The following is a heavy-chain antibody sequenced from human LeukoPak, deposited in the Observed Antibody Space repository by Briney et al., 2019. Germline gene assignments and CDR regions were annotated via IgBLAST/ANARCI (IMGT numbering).Heavy chain of an antibody. V-gene: IGHV3-74*01. Sequence: PVGSLRLSCAASGFTFSSYWMHWVRQAPGKGLVWVSRINSDGSSTSYADSVKGRFTISRDNAKNTLYLQMNSLRAEDTAVYYCARDRGLPHRHFDYWGQGTLVTVSS. D-gene: IGHD4-17*01. CDR1: GFTFSSYW. CDR3: ARDRGLPHRHFDY. CDR2: INSDGSST. J-gene: IGHJ4*02.